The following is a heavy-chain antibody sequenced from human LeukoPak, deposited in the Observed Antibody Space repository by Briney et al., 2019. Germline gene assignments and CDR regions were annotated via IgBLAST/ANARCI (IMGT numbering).Heavy chain of an antibody. CDR2: IYTSGST. D-gene: IGHD1-26*01. CDR1: GGSISSGGYY. Sequence: SQTLSLTCTVSGGSISSGGYYWSWIRQPAGKGLEWIGRIYTSGSTNYNPSLKSRVTISVDTSKKQFSLKLSSVTAADTAVYYCARGRVGAFDYWGQGTLVTVSS. J-gene: IGHJ4*02. V-gene: IGHV4-61*02. CDR3: ARGRVGAFDY.